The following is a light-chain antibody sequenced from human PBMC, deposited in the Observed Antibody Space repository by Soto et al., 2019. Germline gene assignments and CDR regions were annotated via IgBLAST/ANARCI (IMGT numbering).Light chain of an antibody. CDR2: DAS. J-gene: IGKJ5*01. CDR3: QQRSNWPVT. Sequence: IVLTQSPATLSLSPWERATLSCRASQSVSSYLACYQQKPGKAPRLLIYDASNRATGIPARFSGSGSGTDFTLTISSLEPEDFAVYYCQQRSNWPVTFGQGTRLEIK. CDR1: QSVSSY. V-gene: IGKV3-11*01.